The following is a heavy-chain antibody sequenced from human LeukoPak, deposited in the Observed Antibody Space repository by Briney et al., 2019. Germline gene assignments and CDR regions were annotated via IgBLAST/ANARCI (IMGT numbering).Heavy chain of an antibody. J-gene: IGHJ5*02. CDR1: GFTFSTYW. CDR3: ARRPVEMAAIGEDNWLDP. CDR2: INGDGGDT. Sequence: GESLRLSCAASGFTFSTYWMHWVRQAPGKGLVWVARINGDGGDTNYADSVKGRFTISRDNARNTVYLQMNSLRAEDTAVYYCARRPVEMAAIGEDNWLDPWGQGTLVTVSS. V-gene: IGHV3-74*01. D-gene: IGHD5-24*01.